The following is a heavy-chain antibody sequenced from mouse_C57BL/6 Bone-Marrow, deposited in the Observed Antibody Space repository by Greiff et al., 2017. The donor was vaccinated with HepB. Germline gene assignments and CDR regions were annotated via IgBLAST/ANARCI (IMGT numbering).Heavy chain of an antibody. D-gene: IGHD2-5*01. CDR1: GFTFSNYW. V-gene: IGHV6-3*01. Sequence: EVMLVESGGGLVQPGGSMKLSCVASGFTFSNYWMNWVRQSPEKGLEWVAQIRLKSDNYATHYAESVKGRFTISRDDSKSSVYLQMNNLRAEDTGIYYCTGPYYSNCYAMDYWGQGTSVTVSS. J-gene: IGHJ4*01. CDR3: TGPYYSNCYAMDY. CDR2: IRLKSDNYAT.